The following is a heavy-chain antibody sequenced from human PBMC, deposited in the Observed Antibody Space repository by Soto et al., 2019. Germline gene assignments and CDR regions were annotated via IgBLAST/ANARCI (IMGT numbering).Heavy chain of an antibody. CDR1: GDSISYYY. CDR2: VHYDGST. V-gene: IGHV4-59*01. D-gene: IGHD3-10*01. Sequence: PSETLSLTCTVSGDSISYYYWSWIRQPPGKGLEWIGYVHYDGSTNYNPSLESRVTMSIDTSKNQFSLKLSSVIAADTAVYYCVSYDRQSGRYALDYWGQGTLVTVS. CDR3: VSYDRQSGRYALDY. J-gene: IGHJ4*02.